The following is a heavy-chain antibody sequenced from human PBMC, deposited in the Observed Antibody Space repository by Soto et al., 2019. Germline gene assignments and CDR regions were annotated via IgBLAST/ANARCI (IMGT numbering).Heavy chain of an antibody. Sequence: GESLKISCKGSGYSFTSYWISWVRQMPGKGLEWMGRIDPSDSYTNYSPSFQGHVTISADKSISTAYLQWSSLKASDTAMYYCAAAPYCSGGSCYPLYYYYYGMDVWGQGTTVTVSS. CDR3: AAAPYCSGGSCYPLYYYYYGMDV. J-gene: IGHJ6*02. V-gene: IGHV5-10-1*01. D-gene: IGHD2-15*01. CDR2: IDPSDSYT. CDR1: GYSFTSYW.